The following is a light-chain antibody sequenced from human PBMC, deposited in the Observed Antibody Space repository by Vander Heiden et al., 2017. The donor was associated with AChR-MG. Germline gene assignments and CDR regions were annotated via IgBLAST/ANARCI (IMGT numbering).Light chain of an antibody. CDR2: DAS. Sequence: EIVLTQSPATLSLSPGEGATLSCRASPSVSSYLAWYQQKPGQAPRLLIHDASNMATGIPARFSGSGSGTDFTLTISSLEPEDFAVYYCQQRSNWPYTFGQGTKLEIK. V-gene: IGKV3-11*01. CDR1: PSVSSY. J-gene: IGKJ2*01. CDR3: QQRSNWPYT.